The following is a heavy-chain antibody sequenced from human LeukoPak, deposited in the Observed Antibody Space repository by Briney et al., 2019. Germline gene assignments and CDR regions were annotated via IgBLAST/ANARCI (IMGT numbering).Heavy chain of an antibody. CDR2: INPYSGGT. D-gene: IGHD3-9*01. J-gene: IGHJ5*02. Sequence: GASVKVSCKASGYTFTDYYVHWVRQAPGQGREWMGWINPYSGGTSYAQRFQGRVTMNRDTSISTAYMDLSRLRSDDTAVYYCARDSTERVRYFAGPGGSWGQGTLVTVSS. CDR3: ARDSTERVRYFAGPGGS. CDR1: GYTFTDYY. V-gene: IGHV1-2*02.